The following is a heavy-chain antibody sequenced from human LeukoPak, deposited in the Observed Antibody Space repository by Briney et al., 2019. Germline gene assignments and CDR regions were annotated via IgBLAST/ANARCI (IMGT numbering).Heavy chain of an antibody. CDR3: ARAMVRGNNWFDP. Sequence: ASVKVSCKASGYTFTSYAMHWLRQAPGQRLEWMGWINAGNGNTKYSQKFQGRVTITRDTSASTAYMELSSLRSEDTAVYYCARAMVRGNNWFDPWGQGTLVTVSS. J-gene: IGHJ5*02. CDR1: GYTFTSYA. D-gene: IGHD3-10*01. CDR2: INAGNGNT. V-gene: IGHV1-3*01.